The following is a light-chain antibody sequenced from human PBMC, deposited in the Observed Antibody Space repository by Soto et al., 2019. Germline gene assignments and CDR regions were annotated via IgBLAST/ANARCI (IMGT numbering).Light chain of an antibody. CDR2: EGS. V-gene: IGLV2-23*01. Sequence: QSALTQPASVSGSPGQSITISCTGPSSDVVSYNLVSWYQQHPGKAPKLMIYEGSKRPSGISNRFSGSKSGNTASLTISVLQAEDEADYYCFSYAGNSLNYVFGTGTKSPS. J-gene: IGLJ1*01. CDR1: SSDVVSYNL. CDR3: FSYAGNSLNYV.